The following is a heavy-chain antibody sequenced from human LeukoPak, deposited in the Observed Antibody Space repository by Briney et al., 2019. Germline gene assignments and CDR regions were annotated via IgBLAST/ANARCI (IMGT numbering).Heavy chain of an antibody. CDR3: ARDPGYYGWGSSYTYEYYYMDV. D-gene: IGHD3-10*01. CDR2: ISAYNGKT. CDR1: GYTFTNYG. V-gene: IGHV1-18*01. Sequence: ASVKVSCKASGYTFTNYGITWVRQASGQGLEWMGWISAYNGKTNYAQKFQGRVTMTIDTSTSTTYMEMRSLQSDDTALYYCARDPGYYGWGSSYTYEYYYMDVWGRGTTITISS. J-gene: IGHJ6*03.